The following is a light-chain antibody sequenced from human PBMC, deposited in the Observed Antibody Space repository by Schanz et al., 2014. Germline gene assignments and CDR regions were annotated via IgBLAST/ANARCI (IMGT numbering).Light chain of an antibody. V-gene: IGKV3D-20*02. CDR3: QQRSKWPLT. Sequence: EIVLTQSPDTLSLSPGEGVTLSCRASQSVTTRSLAWYQQKPGQAPRLLIYGASTRATGIPARFSGSGSGTEFTLTISSLQSEDFAVYYCQQRSKWPLTFGGGTKVEIK. J-gene: IGKJ4*01. CDR1: QSVTTRS. CDR2: GAS.